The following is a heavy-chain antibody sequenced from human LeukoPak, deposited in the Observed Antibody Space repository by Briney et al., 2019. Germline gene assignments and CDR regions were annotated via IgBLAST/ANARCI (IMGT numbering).Heavy chain of an antibody. CDR1: GYSFTSYW. V-gene: IGHV5-51*01. D-gene: IGHD6-19*01. CDR2: IYPGDSDT. J-gene: IGHJ4*02. CDR3: ARHRFAVAKEGFDY. Sequence: GESLQISCKGSGYSFTSYWIGWVRRLPGKGLEWMGIIYPGDSDTRYSPSFQGQVTISADKSISTAYLQWSSLKASDTAMYYCARHRFAVAKEGFDYWGQGTLVTVSS.